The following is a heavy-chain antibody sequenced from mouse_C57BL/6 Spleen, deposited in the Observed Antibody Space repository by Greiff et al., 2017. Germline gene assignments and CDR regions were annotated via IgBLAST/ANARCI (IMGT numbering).Heavy chain of an antibody. Sequence: QVQLQQPGAELVRPGSSVKLSCKASGYTFTSYWLDWVKRRPGQGLEWIGNIYPSDSETHYNQKFKDKATLTVDKSSSTAYMQLSSLTSEDSAVYYCARYDYDEGYAMDYWGQGTSVTVSS. CDR1: GYTFTSYW. CDR3: ARYDYDEGYAMDY. D-gene: IGHD2-4*01. CDR2: IYPSDSET. V-gene: IGHV1-61*01. J-gene: IGHJ4*01.